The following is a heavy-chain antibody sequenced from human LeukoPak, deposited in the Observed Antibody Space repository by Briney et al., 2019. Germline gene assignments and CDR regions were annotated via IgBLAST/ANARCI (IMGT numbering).Heavy chain of an antibody. J-gene: IGHJ6*04. CDR1: GGSFSGYY. CDR2: INHSGST. CDR3: ARGLLDTMVRGVIHYYYGMDV. D-gene: IGHD3-10*01. Sequence: PSETLSLTCAVYGGSFSGYYWSWIRQPPGKGLEWIGEINHSGSTNYNPSLKSRGTISVDTSKNQFSLKLSSVTAADTAVYYCARGLLDTMVRGVIHYYYGMDVWGKGTTVTVSS. V-gene: IGHV4-34*01.